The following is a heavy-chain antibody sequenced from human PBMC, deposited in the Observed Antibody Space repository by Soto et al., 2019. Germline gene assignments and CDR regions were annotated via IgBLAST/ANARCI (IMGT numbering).Heavy chain of an antibody. Sequence: QVQLVQSGAEVKKPGASVKVSCKASGYTFTSYGISWVRQAPGQGLEWMGWISAYNGNTNYAQKLQGRVTMTTDTSTSTASMELRSLRSDDTAVYYCARDLTAYGGYLLGYGMDVWGQGTTVTVSS. J-gene: IGHJ6*02. V-gene: IGHV1-18*01. D-gene: IGHD5-12*01. CDR3: ARDLTAYGGYLLGYGMDV. CDR1: GYTFTSYG. CDR2: ISAYNGNT.